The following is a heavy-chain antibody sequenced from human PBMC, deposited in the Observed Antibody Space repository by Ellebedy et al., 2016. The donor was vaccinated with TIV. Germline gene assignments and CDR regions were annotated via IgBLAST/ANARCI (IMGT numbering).Heavy chain of an antibody. V-gene: IGHV3-23*01. CDR2: TNDDGNRK. J-gene: IGHJ4*02. CDR1: GFTFSTYA. Sequence: PGGSLRLSCAASGFTFSTYAMTWVRQAPGKGLEWVSGTNDDGNRKYYADSVRGRFTISRDNSKNTLFLQMSSLTDDDTAVYYCARGGASSSWFWRNWGQGTRVTVSS. D-gene: IGHD6-13*01. CDR3: ARGGASSSWFWRN.